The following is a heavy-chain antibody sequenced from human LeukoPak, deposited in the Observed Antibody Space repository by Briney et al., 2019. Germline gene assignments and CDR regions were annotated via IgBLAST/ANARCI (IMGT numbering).Heavy chain of an antibody. CDR3: ARDTVVHWFDP. D-gene: IGHD4-23*01. Sequence: SETLSLTCTVSGGSISTYYWSWIRQPAGKGLEWIGRIYSGGSTNYNPSLKSRVTISVDTSKNQFSLKLSSVTAADTAVYYCARDTVVHWFDPWGQGTLVTVSS. CDR1: GGSISTYY. J-gene: IGHJ5*02. CDR2: IYSGGST. V-gene: IGHV4-4*07.